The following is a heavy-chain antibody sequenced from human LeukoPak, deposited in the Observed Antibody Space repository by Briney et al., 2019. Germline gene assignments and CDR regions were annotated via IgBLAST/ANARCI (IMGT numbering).Heavy chain of an antibody. CDR1: GFTFSSYW. D-gene: IGHD5-18*01. CDR2: ITGGRTT. V-gene: IGHV3-74*01. CDR3: AKDRYSYGHFDY. J-gene: IGHJ4*02. Sequence: GGSLRLSCVSSGFTFSSYWMHWVRQAPGKGLVWVSRITGGRTTTYADSVKGRFTISRDNAKNTLYLQMNSLRAEDTAVYYCAKDRYSYGHFDYWGQGTLVTVSS.